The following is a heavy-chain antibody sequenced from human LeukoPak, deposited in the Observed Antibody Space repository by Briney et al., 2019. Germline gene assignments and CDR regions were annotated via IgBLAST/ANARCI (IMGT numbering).Heavy chain of an antibody. CDR2: IYPGDSDT. Sequence: GASLQISCKGFGYRFTNYWIGWVRQVPGKGLEWMGIIYPGDSDTRYSPSFQGQVTISADKSINTAYLQWSSLKASDTAMYYCVLAGSGSYYFDYWGQGILVTVSS. V-gene: IGHV5-51*01. D-gene: IGHD3-10*01. J-gene: IGHJ4*02. CDR1: GYRFTNYW. CDR3: VLAGSGSYYFDY.